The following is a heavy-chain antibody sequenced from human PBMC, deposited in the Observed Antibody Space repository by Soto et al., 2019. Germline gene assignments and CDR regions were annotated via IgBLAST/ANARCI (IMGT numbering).Heavy chain of an antibody. J-gene: IGHJ4*02. Sequence: GASVKVSCKASGYTFTSYGISWVRQAPGQGLEWMGWISAYNGNTNYAQKLQGRVTMTTDTSTSTAYMELRSLRSDDTAVYYCARVTVYYYDSSGPPINDWGQGTLVTVSS. CDR1: GYTFTSYG. V-gene: IGHV1-18*01. CDR3: ARVTVYYYDSSGPPIND. D-gene: IGHD3-22*01. CDR2: ISAYNGNT.